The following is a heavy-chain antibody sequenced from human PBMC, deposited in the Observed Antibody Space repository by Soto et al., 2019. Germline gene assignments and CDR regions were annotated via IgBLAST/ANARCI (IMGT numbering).Heavy chain of an antibody. Sequence: QVQLQQWGAGLLKPSETLSLTCAVYGGSFSGYYWSWIRQPPGKGLEWIGEINHSGCTNYSPSLKSRVTISVDTSKNQFSLKLSSVTAADTAVYYCARGRGCSGGSCYRRRGYYYGMDVWGQGTTVTVSS. CDR3: ARGRGCSGGSCYRRRGYYYGMDV. J-gene: IGHJ6*02. V-gene: IGHV4-34*01. CDR2: INHSGCT. D-gene: IGHD2-15*01. CDR1: GGSFSGYY.